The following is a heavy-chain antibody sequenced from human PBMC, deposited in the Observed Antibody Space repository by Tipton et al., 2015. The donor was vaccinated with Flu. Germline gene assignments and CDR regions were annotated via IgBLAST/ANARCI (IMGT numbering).Heavy chain of an antibody. D-gene: IGHD1/OR15-1a*01. CDR3: AKDVVRYEQEFFNWFDA. V-gene: IGHV3-30*18. CDR1: GFSFRTFG. Sequence: SLRLSCAVSGFSFRTFGMHWVRQAPGKGLEWVASILYDGSDKYYTDSVKGRFTISRDNSKNTVYLQMNSLRAEDTAVYYCAKDVVRYEQEFFNWFDAWGQGTQVTVTS. CDR2: ILYDGSDK. J-gene: IGHJ5*02.